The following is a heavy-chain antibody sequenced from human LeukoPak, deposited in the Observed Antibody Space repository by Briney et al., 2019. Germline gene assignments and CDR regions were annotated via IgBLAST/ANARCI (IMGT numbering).Heavy chain of an antibody. J-gene: IGHJ5*02. CDR2: ISGSGNST. V-gene: IGHV3-23*01. D-gene: IGHD3-10*01. CDR1: GFTFNNYA. CDR3: ASSGPKDYYGSGSYYDYWFDP. Sequence: GGSLRLSCAASGFTFNNYAMNWVRQAPGKGLEWVSTISGSGNSTYYADSVKGRFTISRDNSKNTLYLQMNSLRAEDTAVYYCASSGPKDYYGSGSYYDYWFDPWGQGTQVTVSS.